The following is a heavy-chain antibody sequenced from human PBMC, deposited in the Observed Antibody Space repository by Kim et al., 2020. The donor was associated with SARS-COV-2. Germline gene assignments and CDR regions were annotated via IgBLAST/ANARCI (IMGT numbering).Heavy chain of an antibody. J-gene: IGHJ4*02. Sequence: GGSLRLSCAVSGFTVTAAHLAWVRQTPEKGLEWVSIIRKTGNSIYTNSVKGRFTISRDISKNTLYLQMNSLRDEDTAVYYCARDPQDGYGHFDLWGLGTLVTVPS. D-gene: IGHD5-12*01. V-gene: IGHV3-53*01. CDR2: IRKTGNS. CDR3: ARDPQDGYGHFDL. CDR1: GFTVTAAH.